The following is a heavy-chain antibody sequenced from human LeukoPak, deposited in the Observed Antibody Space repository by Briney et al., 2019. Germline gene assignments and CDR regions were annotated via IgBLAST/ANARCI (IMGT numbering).Heavy chain of an antibody. CDR2: IYYSGST. CDR3: ARRVRHHSYYYYGMDV. CDR1: GGSISSSSHY. Sequence: TSETLSLTCTVSGGSISSSSHYWGWIRQPPGKGLEWIGSIYYSGSTYYNPSLKSRVTISVDTSKNQFSLKLSSVTAADTAVYYCARRVRHHSYYYYGMDVWGQGTTVTVSS. D-gene: IGHD4-23*01. V-gene: IGHV4-39*01. J-gene: IGHJ6*02.